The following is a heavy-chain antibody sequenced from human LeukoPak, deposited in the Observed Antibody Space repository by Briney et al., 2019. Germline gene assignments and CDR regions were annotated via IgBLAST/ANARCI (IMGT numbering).Heavy chain of an antibody. D-gene: IGHD3-16*01. CDR1: GGSFSSSSYA. CDR3: ARLGADNAFDI. J-gene: IGHJ3*02. V-gene: IGHV4-61*01. Sequence: PSETLSLTCTVSGGSFSSSSYAWSWIRQPPGKGLEWIGYIYYSGSTNYNPSLKSRVTISVDTSKNQFSLKLSSVTAADTAVYYCARLGADNAFDIWGQGTMVTVSS. CDR2: IYYSGST.